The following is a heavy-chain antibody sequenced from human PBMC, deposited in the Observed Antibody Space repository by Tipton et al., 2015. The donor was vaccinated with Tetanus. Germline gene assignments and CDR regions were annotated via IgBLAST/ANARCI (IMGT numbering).Heavy chain of an antibody. CDR3: ASGSALDY. J-gene: IGHJ4*02. Sequence: SLRLSCEVFGFIFSSYTMNWVRQAPGKGLEWVSSISSTSSHIYYADSLKGRFTISRDNAKNSLYLQMNSLRAEDTAVYYCASGSALDYWGQGTLVTVSS. CDR2: ISSTSSHI. V-gene: IGHV3-21*01. CDR1: GFIFSSYT. D-gene: IGHD6-25*01.